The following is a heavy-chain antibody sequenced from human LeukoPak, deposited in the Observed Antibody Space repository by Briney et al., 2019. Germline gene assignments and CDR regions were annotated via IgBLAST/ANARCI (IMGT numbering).Heavy chain of an antibody. Sequence: GGSLRLSCSASGFTFSSLAMSWVRQAPGKGLEWVSTISGAGTDTYYADSVKGRFTISRDSSENTLFLQMNSLRAADTAMYYCAARPPIIVTGPFDYWGQGALVTVSS. V-gene: IGHV3-23*01. CDR3: AARPPIIVTGPFDY. D-gene: IGHD2-21*02. CDR2: ISGAGTDT. J-gene: IGHJ4*02. CDR1: GFTFSSLA.